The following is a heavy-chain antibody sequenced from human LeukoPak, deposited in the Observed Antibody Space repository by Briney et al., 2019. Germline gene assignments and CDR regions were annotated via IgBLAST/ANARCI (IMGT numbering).Heavy chain of an antibody. D-gene: IGHD2-15*01. J-gene: IGHJ4*02. Sequence: PGGSLRLSCAASGFTFSSYWMHWVRQAPGKGLVWVSRISGDGNSTTYADSVKGRFTVSRDNAKNTLYLQMNSLRAEDTAVYYCAPETKKCSDDNCRYFDYWGQGTLVTVSS. CDR2: ISGDGNST. CDR3: APETKKCSDDNCRYFDY. CDR1: GFTFSSYW. V-gene: IGHV3-74*01.